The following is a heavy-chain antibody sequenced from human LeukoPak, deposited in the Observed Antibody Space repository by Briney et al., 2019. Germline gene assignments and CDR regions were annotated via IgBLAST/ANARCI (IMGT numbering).Heavy chain of an antibody. CDR3: ARVGYYPDYYMDV. V-gene: IGHV4-59*08. D-gene: IGHD2-21*01. CDR1: GGSISSYY. CDR2: IYYSGST. J-gene: IGHJ6*03. Sequence: KPSETLSLTCTVSGGSISSYYWSWIRQPPGKGLEWIGYIYYSGSTNYNPSLKSRVTISVDTSKNQFSLNLSSVTAADTAVYYCARVGYYPDYYMDVWGKGTTVTVSS.